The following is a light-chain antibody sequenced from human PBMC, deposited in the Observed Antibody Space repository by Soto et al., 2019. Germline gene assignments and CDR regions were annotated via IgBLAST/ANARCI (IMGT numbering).Light chain of an antibody. CDR3: QSYDSTLSARYV. J-gene: IGLJ1*01. V-gene: IGLV1-40*01. CDR2: ANI. Sequence: SVPTQPPSVSGTTGKRVTISCTRSSSNIGEGYDVHWYQQRPGAAPKLLISANINRPSGVPDRFSGSKSGTSASLAITGLQADDEGDYYCQSYDSTLSARYVFGTGTKVTV. CDR1: SSNIGEGYD.